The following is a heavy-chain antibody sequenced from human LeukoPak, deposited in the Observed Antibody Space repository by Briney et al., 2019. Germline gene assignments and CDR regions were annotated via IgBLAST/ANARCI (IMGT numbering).Heavy chain of an antibody. CDR3: ARDLGSCSGGSCYSEDLLYFDY. Sequence: PGGSLRLSCAASGFTFSSYAMSWVRQAPGKGLEWVSAISGSGGSTYYADSVKGRFTISRDNSKNTLYLQMNSLRAEDTAVYYCARDLGSCSGGSCYSEDLLYFDYWGQGTLVTVSS. J-gene: IGHJ4*02. V-gene: IGHV3-23*01. CDR1: GFTFSSYA. D-gene: IGHD2-15*01. CDR2: ISGSGGST.